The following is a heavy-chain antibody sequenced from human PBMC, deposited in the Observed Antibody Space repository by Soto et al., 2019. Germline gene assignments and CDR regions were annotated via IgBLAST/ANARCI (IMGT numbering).Heavy chain of an antibody. D-gene: IGHD2-8*01. CDR1: QFTFINAW. J-gene: IGHJ4*02. CDR2: IKGEADGGTT. Sequence: GGRLSLYCATFQFTFINAWMSWVRQAPGKGLEWVGRIKGEADGGTTDYAAPVKGRITISRDHSKDTLYLHMNSLKTEDTAVYYCTTGLSNGYHKFDYWGQGT. V-gene: IGHV3-15*01. CDR3: TTGLSNGYHKFDY.